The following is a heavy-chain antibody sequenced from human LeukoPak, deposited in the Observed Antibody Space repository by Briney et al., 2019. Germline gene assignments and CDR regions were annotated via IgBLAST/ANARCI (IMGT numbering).Heavy chain of an antibody. Sequence: PGGSLRLSCAASGFTFSSYAMSWVRQAPGKGLEWVSSISKGVGSTFYADSVKGRFTISRDNSKNTLYLQMNSLRAEDTAVYYCARDEYGDYGCDRWGQGTLVTVSS. CDR1: GFTFSSYA. CDR3: ARDEYGDYGCDR. CDR2: ISKGVGST. D-gene: IGHD4-17*01. J-gene: IGHJ5*02. V-gene: IGHV3-23*01.